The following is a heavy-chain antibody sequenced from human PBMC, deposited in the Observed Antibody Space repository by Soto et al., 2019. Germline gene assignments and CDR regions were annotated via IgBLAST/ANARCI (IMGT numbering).Heavy chain of an antibody. CDR3: ARPMGYCSVAGNCVPPNS. CDR1: GFSFTSYW. D-gene: IGHD6-19*01. CDR2: IKQDGSEE. Sequence: GGSLRLSCTASGFSFTSYWMSWVRQAPGKRLEWVATIKQDGSEENYVDSVKGRFTISRDNARNSLYLQMNSLRAEDTAVYYCARPMGYCSVAGNCVPPNSWGQGTLVTVSS. V-gene: IGHV3-7*05. J-gene: IGHJ4*02.